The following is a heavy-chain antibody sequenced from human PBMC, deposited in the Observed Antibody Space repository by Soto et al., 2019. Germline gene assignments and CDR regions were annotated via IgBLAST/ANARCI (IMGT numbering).Heavy chain of an antibody. V-gene: IGHV4-39*01. J-gene: IGHJ6*03. D-gene: IGHD2-2*01. CDR1: GGSISSSSYY. CDR3: ASFYCSSTSCYANYYYYYMDV. CDR2: IYYSGST. Sequence: QLQLQESGPGLVKPSETLSLTCTVSGGSISSSSYYWGWIRQPPGKGLEWIGSIYYSGSTYYNPSLKHGFSISLDTSKNPFSLKLSSVTAADTAVYYCASFYCSSTSCYANYYYYYMDVWGKGTTVTVSS.